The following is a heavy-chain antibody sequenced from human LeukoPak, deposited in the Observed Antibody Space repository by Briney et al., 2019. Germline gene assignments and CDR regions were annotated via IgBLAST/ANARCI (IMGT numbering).Heavy chain of an antibody. D-gene: IGHD6-19*01. J-gene: IGHJ4*02. CDR2: ISAYNGNT. V-gene: IGHV1-18*01. CDR3: ARAGIAVASTFDY. CDR1: GYTFTSYG. Sequence: ASVKVSCKASGYTFTSYGISWVRQAPGQGLEWMGWISAYNGNTNYAQKLQGRVTMTTDTSTSTAYTELRSLRSDDTAVYYCARAGIAVASTFDYWGQGTLVTVSS.